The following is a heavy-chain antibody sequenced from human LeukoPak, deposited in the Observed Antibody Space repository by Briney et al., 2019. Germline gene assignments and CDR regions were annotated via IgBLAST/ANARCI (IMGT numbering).Heavy chain of an antibody. D-gene: IGHD3-3*01. CDR1: GYTFTGYC. V-gene: IGHV1-2*02. Sequence: ASVKVSCKASGYTFTGYCMHWVRQAPGQGLEWMGWINPNSGGTNYAQKFQGRVTMTRGTSISTAYMELSRLRSDDTAVYYCAREFWSGYYPDYWGQGTLVTVSS. CDR3: AREFWSGYYPDY. J-gene: IGHJ4*02. CDR2: INPNSGGT.